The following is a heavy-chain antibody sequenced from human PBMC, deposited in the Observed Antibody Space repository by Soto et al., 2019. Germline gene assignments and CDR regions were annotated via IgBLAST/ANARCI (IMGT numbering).Heavy chain of an antibody. J-gene: IGHJ4*02. D-gene: IGHD5-18*01. CDR3: ATLERPLYSYGLDKTRWAYYFDY. CDR1: GYTLTELS. CDR2: FDPEDGET. V-gene: IGHV1-24*01. Sequence: GASVKVSCKVSGYTLTELSMHWVRQAPGKGLEWMGGFDPEDGETIYAQKFRGRVTMTEDTSTDTAYMELSSLRSEDTAVYYCATLERPLYSYGLDKTRWAYYFDYWGQGTLVTVSS.